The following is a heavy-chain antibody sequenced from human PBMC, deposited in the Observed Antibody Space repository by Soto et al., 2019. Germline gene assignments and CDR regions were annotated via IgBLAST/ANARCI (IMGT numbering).Heavy chain of an antibody. CDR3: AREGFLAYCSGGSCYSGHYNWFDP. D-gene: IGHD2-15*01. CDR1: GGSISSYY. CDR2: IYTSGST. J-gene: IGHJ5*02. V-gene: IGHV4-4*07. Sequence: PSETLSLTCTVSGGSISSYYWSLIRQPAGKGLEWIGRIYTSGSTNYNPSLKSRVTMSVDTSKNQFSLKLSSVTAADTAVYYCAREGFLAYCSGGSCYSGHYNWFDPWGQGTLFTVSS.